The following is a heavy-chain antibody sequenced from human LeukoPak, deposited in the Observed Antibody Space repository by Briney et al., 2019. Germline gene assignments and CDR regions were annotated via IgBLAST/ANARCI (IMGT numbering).Heavy chain of an antibody. CDR1: GYTFTGYY. D-gene: IGHD6-13*01. J-gene: IGHJ4*02. CDR2: INPNSGGT. Sequence: ASVRVSCKASGYTFTGYYIHWMRQAPGQGPEWMGWINPNSGGTNYAPNFQGRVTMTSDTSIRTVYMELSSLTSDDAAVYYCARDLLPGYSSSSNYWGQGTLVTVSS. V-gene: IGHV1-2*02. CDR3: ARDLLPGYSSSSNY.